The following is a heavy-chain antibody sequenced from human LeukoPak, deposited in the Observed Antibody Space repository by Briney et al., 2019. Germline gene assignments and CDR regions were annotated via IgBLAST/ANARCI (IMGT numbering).Heavy chain of an antibody. CDR2: ISAGPSII. V-gene: IGHV3-21*04. Sequence: GGSLRLSCAASRFTFSYYSMNWVRQAPGKGLEWVSSISAGPSIIYYADSVKGRFTISRDNAKNSLYLQMNSLRAEDTAVYYCARVSGVLTDYFDYWGQGTLVTVSS. CDR1: RFTFSYYS. CDR3: ARVSGVLTDYFDY. D-gene: IGHD4/OR15-4a*01. J-gene: IGHJ4*02.